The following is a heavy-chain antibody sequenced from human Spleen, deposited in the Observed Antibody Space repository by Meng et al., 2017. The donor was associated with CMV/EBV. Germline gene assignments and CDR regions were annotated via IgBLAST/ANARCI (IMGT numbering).Heavy chain of an antibody. J-gene: IGHJ4*02. CDR1: FSSYW. Sequence: FSSYWMHWVSQSPGKGLVWVSRINDDGSSTSYADSVKGRFTISRDNAKNTLNLQMNSLRAEDTAVYYCARTPTESSGWYTHRYYFDYWGQGTLVTVSS. CDR3: ARTPTESSGWYTHRYYFDY. D-gene: IGHD6-19*01. V-gene: IGHV3-74*01. CDR2: INDDGSST.